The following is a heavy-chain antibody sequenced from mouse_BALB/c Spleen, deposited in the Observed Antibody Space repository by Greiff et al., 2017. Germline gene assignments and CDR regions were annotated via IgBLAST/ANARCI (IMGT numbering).Heavy chain of an antibody. CDR1: GFTFSSFG. CDR3: ARSQLGDYYAMDY. CDR2: ISSGSSTI. D-gene: IGHD4-1*02. Sequence: DVQLVESGGGLVQPGGSRKLSCAASGFTFSSFGMHWVRQAPEKGLEWVAYISSGSSTIYYADTVKGRFTISRDNPKNTLFLQMTSLRSEDTAMYYCARSQLGDYYAMDYWGQGTSVTVSS. V-gene: IGHV5-17*02. J-gene: IGHJ4*01.